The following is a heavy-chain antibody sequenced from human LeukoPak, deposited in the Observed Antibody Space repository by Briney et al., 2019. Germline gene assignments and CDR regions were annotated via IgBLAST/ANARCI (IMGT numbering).Heavy chain of an antibody. V-gene: IGHV3-30-3*01. J-gene: IGHJ4*02. D-gene: IGHD4-23*01. Sequence: GRSLRLSCAASGFIFSNYALHWVRQAPGKGLEWVAVISYDGSNDYYADSVKGRFTISRDNSRNMLYLQMNSLRAEDTAVYYCAKVRTVLTPSDPFDYWGRGTLVAVSS. CDR3: AKVRTVLTPSDPFDY. CDR2: ISYDGSND. CDR1: GFIFSNYA.